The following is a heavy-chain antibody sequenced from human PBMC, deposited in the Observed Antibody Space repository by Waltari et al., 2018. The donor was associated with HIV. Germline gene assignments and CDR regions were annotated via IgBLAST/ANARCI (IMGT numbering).Heavy chain of an antibody. J-gene: IGHJ4*02. CDR3: ARTGYGDYAGDYFDY. CDR1: GGSLSSSSYS. CDR2: IYYSGST. V-gene: IGHV4-39*01. Sequence: QLQLQESGPGLVKPSETPSLTCTVSGGSLSSSSYSWGWIRQPPGKGLEWIGSIYYSGSTYYNPSLKSRVTISVDTSKNQFSLKLSSVTAADTAVYYCARTGYGDYAGDYFDYWGQGTLVTVSS. D-gene: IGHD4-17*01.